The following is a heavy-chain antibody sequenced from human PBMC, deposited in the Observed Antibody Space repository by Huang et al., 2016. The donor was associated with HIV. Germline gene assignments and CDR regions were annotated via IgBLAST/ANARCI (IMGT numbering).Heavy chain of an antibody. CDR3: ARGSRQGKYYYGSGTAY. Sequence: EVQLVESGGGLVQPGGSLRLSCAASGFTFSSYWVHWVRQVPGKGLECGSHIKSEGRSKSNADSVKGRFTISRDNAKNTLYLQMNSLRAEDTAVYYCARGSRQGKYYYGSGTAYWGQGTLVTVSS. V-gene: IGHV3-74*01. CDR2: IKSEGRSK. D-gene: IGHD3-10*01. J-gene: IGHJ4*02. CDR1: GFTFSSYW.